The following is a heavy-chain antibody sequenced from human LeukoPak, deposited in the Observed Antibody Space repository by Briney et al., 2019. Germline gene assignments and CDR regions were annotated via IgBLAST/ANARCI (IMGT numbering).Heavy chain of an antibody. Sequence: PGRSLRLSCAASGFTFSSYGMHWVRQAPGKGLEWVAVISYDGSNKYYADSVKGRFTISRDNSQNTLYLQMNSLRAEDTAVYYCAKDRIPYGLDPHDAFDIWGQGTMVTVSS. CDR3: AKDRIPYGLDPHDAFDI. D-gene: IGHD3/OR15-3a*01. CDR1: GFTFSSYG. CDR2: ISYDGSNK. J-gene: IGHJ3*02. V-gene: IGHV3-30*18.